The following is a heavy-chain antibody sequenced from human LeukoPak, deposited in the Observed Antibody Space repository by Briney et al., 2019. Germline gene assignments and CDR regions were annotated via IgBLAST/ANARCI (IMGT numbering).Heavy chain of an antibody. Sequence: GGSLRLSCEASGFTFASFAMNWVRQAPGKGLEWISFISGSSNSISYADSVKGRFTTSRDNTKNSLYLQMNSLRDDDTAVYYCARIWGGPRKGYWGQGTQVTVSS. CDR2: ISGSSNSI. V-gene: IGHV3-21*01. CDR3: ARIWGGPRKGY. J-gene: IGHJ4*02. CDR1: GFTFASFA. D-gene: IGHD7-27*01.